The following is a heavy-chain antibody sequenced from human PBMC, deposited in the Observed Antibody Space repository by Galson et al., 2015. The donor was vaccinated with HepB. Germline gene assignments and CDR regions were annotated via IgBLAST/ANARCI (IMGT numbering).Heavy chain of an antibody. Sequence: SVKVSCKASRGTFDSYGISWVRQAPGQGLEWMGGIIPMYPTTNYAQKFQGRVTITANKSTSTAYMELSSLKSEDTAVYYCARNGANPEYWYFDLWGRGTLITVSS. CDR1: RGTFDSYG. D-gene: IGHD4/OR15-4a*01. J-gene: IGHJ2*01. V-gene: IGHV1-69*06. CDR2: IIPMYPTT. CDR3: ARNGANPEYWYFDL.